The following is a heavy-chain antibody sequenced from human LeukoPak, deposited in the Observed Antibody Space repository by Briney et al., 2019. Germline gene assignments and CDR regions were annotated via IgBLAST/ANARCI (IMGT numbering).Heavy chain of an antibody. J-gene: IGHJ6*03. D-gene: IGHD3-10*01. Sequence: ASVKVSCKASGYTFTSYGISWGRQTPGQRLEWMGCISTYNGNTNYTQKLQGRVTMTTATSTSTAYMALRSLRSDDMAVYYCARDLHRVVVRGVPHYYYYMDVWGKGTTVTISS. V-gene: IGHV1-18*03. CDR2: ISTYNGNT. CDR1: GYTFTSYG. CDR3: ARDLHRVVVRGVPHYYYYMDV.